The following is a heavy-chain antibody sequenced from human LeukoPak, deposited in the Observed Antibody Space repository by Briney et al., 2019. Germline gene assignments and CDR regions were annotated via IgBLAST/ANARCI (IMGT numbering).Heavy chain of an antibody. CDR1: GGSISSNSYY. CDR2: VYYSGIT. Sequence: SETLSLTCTVSGGSISSNSYYWGWIRQPPGKGLEWIGNVYYSGITYYNPSLKSRVTISGDTSKNQFPLTLSPVTAADTAVYYCTRRAWGLHYFDYWGQGTLVTVSS. D-gene: IGHD2-21*01. CDR3: TRRAWGLHYFDY. J-gene: IGHJ4*02. V-gene: IGHV4-39*01.